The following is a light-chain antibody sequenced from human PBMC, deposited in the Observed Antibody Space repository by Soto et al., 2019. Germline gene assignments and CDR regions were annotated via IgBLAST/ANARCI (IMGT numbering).Light chain of an antibody. J-gene: IGKJ1*01. V-gene: IGKV3-15*01. Sequence: EIVLTQSAGTLSLSPGERATLSCRASQSLSSNLAWYQQKPGQAPRLLIYGASTRATGIPARFSGSGSGTEFTLTISSLQSEDFAVYYCQQYNNWPQTFGQGTKVDIK. CDR3: QQYNNWPQT. CDR2: GAS. CDR1: QSLSSN.